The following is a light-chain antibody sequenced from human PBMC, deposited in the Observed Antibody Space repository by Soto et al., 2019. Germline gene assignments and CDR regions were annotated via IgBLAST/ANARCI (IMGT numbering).Light chain of an antibody. CDR1: GSNIGAGYA. CDR3: GTWDTSLSAGV. V-gene: IGLV1-40*01. J-gene: IGLJ2*01. Sequence: QLVLTQPPSVSGAPGQRVTISCTGSGSNIGAGYAVHWYQQLPGTAPKLLIYSNTNRPSGIPDRFSGSKSGTSATLGITGLQPGDEADYYCGTWDTSLSAGVFGGGTKLTVL. CDR2: SNT.